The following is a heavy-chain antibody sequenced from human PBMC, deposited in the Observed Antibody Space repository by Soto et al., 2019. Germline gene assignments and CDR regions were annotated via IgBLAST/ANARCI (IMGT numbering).Heavy chain of an antibody. J-gene: IGHJ4*02. CDR1: GGSFSGYY. CDR3: ARSRDYVWGSYRYGGGADY. V-gene: IGHV4-34*01. CDR2: INHSGST. Sequence: QVQLQQWGAGLLKPSETLSLTCAVYGGSFSGYYWSWIRQPPGKRLEGIGEINHSGSTNYNPSLKSRVTIPVDTSKNQFSLKLGSVTAADTAVYYCARSRDYVWGSYRYGGGADYWGQGTLVTVSS. D-gene: IGHD3-16*02.